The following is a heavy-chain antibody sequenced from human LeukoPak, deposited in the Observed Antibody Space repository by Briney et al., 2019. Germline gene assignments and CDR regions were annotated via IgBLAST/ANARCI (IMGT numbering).Heavy chain of an antibody. D-gene: IGHD4-11*01. Sequence: GGSLRLSCAASGFTFDDYAMHWVRQAPGKGLEWVSGISWNSGSMGYADSVKGRFTISRDNAKNSLYLQMNSLRAEDTALYYCAKDIATVKLYYFDYWGQGTLVTVSS. V-gene: IGHV3-9*01. CDR3: AKDIATVKLYYFDY. J-gene: IGHJ4*02. CDR2: ISWNSGSM. CDR1: GFTFDDYA.